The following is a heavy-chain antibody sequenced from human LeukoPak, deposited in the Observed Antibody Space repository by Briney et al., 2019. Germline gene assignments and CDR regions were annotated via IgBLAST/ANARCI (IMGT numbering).Heavy chain of an antibody. CDR3: AKAHRYCSSTSCCGNFDY. J-gene: IGHJ4*02. CDR1: GFTFSSYA. Sequence: GGSLRLSCAASGFTFSSYAMSWVRQAPGKGLEWVSAISGSGGSTYYADSVKGRFTISRDNSKNTLYLQMNSLRAEGTAVYYCAKAHRYCSSTSCCGNFDYWGQGTLVTVSS. D-gene: IGHD2-2*01. CDR2: ISGSGGST. V-gene: IGHV3-23*01.